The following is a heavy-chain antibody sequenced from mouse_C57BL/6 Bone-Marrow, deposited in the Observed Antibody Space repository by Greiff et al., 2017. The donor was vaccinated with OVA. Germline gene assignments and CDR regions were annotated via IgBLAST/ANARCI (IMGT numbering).Heavy chain of an antibody. CDR3: ARGGLRRGAWFAY. CDR1: GYTFTSYW. J-gene: IGHJ3*01. V-gene: IGHV1-55*01. CDR2: IYPGSGST. Sequence: QVQLQQPGAELVKPGASVKMSCKASGYTFTSYWITWVKQRPGQGLEWIGDIYPGSGSTNYNEKFKSKATLTVDTSSSTAYMQLSSLTSEESAVYDCARGGLRRGAWFAYWGQGTLVTVSA. D-gene: IGHD2-4*01.